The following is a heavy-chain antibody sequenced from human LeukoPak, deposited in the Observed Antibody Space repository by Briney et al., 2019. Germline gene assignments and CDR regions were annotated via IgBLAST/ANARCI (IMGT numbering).Heavy chain of an antibody. Sequence: ASVKVSCKASGYTFTSYAMHWVRQAPGQRLEWMGWINAGNGNTKYSQKFQGRVTITRDTSASTAYMELSSLRSEDTAVYYCARDGVLLWPVFDYWGQGTLVTVSS. V-gene: IGHV1-3*01. CDR2: INAGNGNT. D-gene: IGHD3-10*01. CDR3: ARDGVLLWPVFDY. CDR1: GYTFTSYA. J-gene: IGHJ4*02.